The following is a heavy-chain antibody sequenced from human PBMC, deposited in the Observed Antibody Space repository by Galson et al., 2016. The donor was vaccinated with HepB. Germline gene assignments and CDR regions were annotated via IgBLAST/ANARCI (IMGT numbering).Heavy chain of an antibody. V-gene: IGHV1-69*01. D-gene: IGHD2-21*02. J-gene: IGHJ5*01. Sequence: SWVRQAPGQGLEWMGGIVPMFGATNYAQKFQDRVTITADESTNTAYMELSSLRSEDTAIYYCAQEGCAGDCPKWFDPWGQGTLVTVSS. CDR3: AQEGCAGDCPKWFDP. CDR2: IVPMFGAT.